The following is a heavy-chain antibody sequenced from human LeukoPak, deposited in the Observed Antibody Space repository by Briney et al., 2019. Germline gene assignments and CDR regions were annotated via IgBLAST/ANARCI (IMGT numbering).Heavy chain of an antibody. CDR2: INPSGGGT. J-gene: IGHJ4*02. CDR1: GYTFTSYY. CDR3: ARDGSGWPSTAFDY. Sequence: ASGKVSCKASGYTFTSYYIHWVRQAPGQGLEWVGIINPSGGGTSYAQKFQGRVTMTRDTSTTTVYMELSSLRSEDTAVYYCARDGSGWPSTAFDYWGQGTLVTVSS. V-gene: IGHV1-46*01. D-gene: IGHD6-19*01.